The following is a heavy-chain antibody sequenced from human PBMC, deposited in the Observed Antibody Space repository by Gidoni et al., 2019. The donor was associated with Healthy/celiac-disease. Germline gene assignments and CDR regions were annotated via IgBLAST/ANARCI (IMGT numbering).Heavy chain of an antibody. CDR2: ISGSGGST. D-gene: IGHD1-26*01. V-gene: IGHV3-23*01. J-gene: IGHJ6*02. CDR3: AKEDLGAPVKYYYYYGMDV. CDR1: GFTFSSYA. Sequence: EVQLLESGGGLVQPGGSLRLSCAASGFTFSSYAISWVRQAPGKGLEWVSAISGSGGSTYYADSVKGRFTISRDNSKNTLYLQMNSLRAEDTAVYYCAKEDLGAPVKYYYYYGMDVWGQGTTVTVSS.